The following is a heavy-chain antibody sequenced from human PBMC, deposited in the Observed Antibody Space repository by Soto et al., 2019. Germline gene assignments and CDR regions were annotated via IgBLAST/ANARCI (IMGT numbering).Heavy chain of an antibody. Sequence: GGSLRLSCAASGFTFSSYAMHWVRQAPGKGLEWVAVISYDGSNKYYADSVKGRFTISRDNSKNTLYLQMNSLRAEDTAVYYCARSPAIAAAGTFDYWGQGTLVTVSS. D-gene: IGHD6-13*01. V-gene: IGHV3-30-3*01. CDR3: ARSPAIAAAGTFDY. J-gene: IGHJ4*02. CDR1: GFTFSSYA. CDR2: ISYDGSNK.